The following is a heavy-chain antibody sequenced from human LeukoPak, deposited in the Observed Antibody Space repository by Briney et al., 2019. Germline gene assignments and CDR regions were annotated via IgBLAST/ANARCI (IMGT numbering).Heavy chain of an antibody. D-gene: IGHD3-9*01. CDR3: AMLSVVVTGYLDY. CDR1: AFTFSSHG. V-gene: IGHV3-23*01. J-gene: IGHJ4*02. CDR2: ISGGSGTTYYA. Sequence: PRGSLRLSCAASAFTFSSHGMISIRQSPGKGLEWVSAISGGSGTTYYAYYADSVKGRFTISRDNSKNTLYLQMKSLRAEDLVVYYRAMLSVVVTGYLDYWGRGILVTVSS.